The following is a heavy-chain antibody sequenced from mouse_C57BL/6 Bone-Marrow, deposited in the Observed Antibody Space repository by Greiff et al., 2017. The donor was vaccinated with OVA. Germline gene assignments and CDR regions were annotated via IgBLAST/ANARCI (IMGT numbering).Heavy chain of an antibody. CDR3: ALTQYFDV. CDR2: IYPRSGNT. D-gene: IGHD4-1*01. CDR1: GYTLTSYG. V-gene: IGHV1-81*01. J-gene: IGHJ1*03. Sequence: VKLMESGAELARPGASVKLSCKASGYTLTSYGISWVKQRTGQGFEWIGEIYPRSGNTYYNEKFKGKATLTADKSSSTAYMELRSLTSEDSAVYFCALTQYFDVWGTGTTVTVSS.